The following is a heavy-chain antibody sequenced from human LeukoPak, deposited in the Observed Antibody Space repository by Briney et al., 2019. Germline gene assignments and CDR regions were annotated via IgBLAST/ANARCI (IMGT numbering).Heavy chain of an antibody. CDR1: GGSFSGYY. CDR2: INHSGST. J-gene: IGHJ4*02. V-gene: IGHV4-34*01. D-gene: IGHD6-19*01. CDR3: ARGMYSSGWYGSHFDY. Sequence: PSETLCLTCAVYGGSFSGYYWSWIRQPPGKGLEWIGEINHSGSTNYNPSLKSRVTISVDTSKNQFSLKLSSVTAADTAVYYCARGMYSSGWYGSHFDYWGQGTLVTVSS.